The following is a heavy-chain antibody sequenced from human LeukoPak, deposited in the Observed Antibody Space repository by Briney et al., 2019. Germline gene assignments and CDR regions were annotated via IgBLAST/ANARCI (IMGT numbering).Heavy chain of an antibody. J-gene: IGHJ4*02. CDR2: IYYSGSA. CDR3: ARKRSNSWQGHFDY. Sequence: GYIYYSGSAYYNPSLQSRVAISVDTSKNQFSLNLTSVTAADTTVYYCARKRSNSWQGHFDYWGQGTLVTVSS. D-gene: IGHD6-13*01. V-gene: IGHV4-30-4*01.